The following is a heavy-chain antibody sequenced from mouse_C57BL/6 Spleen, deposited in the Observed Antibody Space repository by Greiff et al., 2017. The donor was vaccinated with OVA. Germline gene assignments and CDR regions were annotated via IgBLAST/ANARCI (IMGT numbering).Heavy chain of an antibody. Sequence: QVQMKQPGAELVKPGASVKMSCKASGYTFTSYWITWVKQRPGQGLEWIGDIYPGSGSTNYNEKFKSKATLTVDTSSSTAYMQLSSLTSEDSAVYYCARWGYDYDVPYAMDYWGQGTSVTVSS. CDR2: IYPGSGST. D-gene: IGHD2-4*01. CDR1: GYTFTSYW. V-gene: IGHV1-55*01. CDR3: ARWGYDYDVPYAMDY. J-gene: IGHJ4*01.